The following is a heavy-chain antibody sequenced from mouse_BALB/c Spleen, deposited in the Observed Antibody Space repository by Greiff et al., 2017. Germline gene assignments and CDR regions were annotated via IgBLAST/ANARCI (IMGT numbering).Heavy chain of an antibody. D-gene: IGHD2-4*01. J-gene: IGHJ3*01. CDR3: ARRGDYDWFAY. Sequence: EVMLVESGGGLVKPGGSLKLSCAASGFTFSSYAMSWVRQTPEKRLEWVASISSGGSTYYPDSVKGRCTISRENARNILYLQMSSLRSEDTAMYYCARRGDYDWFAYWGQGTLGTVSA. CDR2: ISSGGST. CDR1: GFTFSSYA. V-gene: IGHV5-6-5*01.